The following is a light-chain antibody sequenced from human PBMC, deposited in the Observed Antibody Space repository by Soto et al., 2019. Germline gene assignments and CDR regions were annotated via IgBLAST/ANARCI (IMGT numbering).Light chain of an antibody. CDR2: GAS. V-gene: IGKV3-15*01. CDR1: QSVSSN. J-gene: IGKJ5*01. CDR3: QQYGSSPLIT. Sequence: EIVMTQSPATLSVSPGERATLSCRASQSVSSNLAWYQQKPGQAPRLLIYGASTRATGIPARFSGSGSGTDFTLTISRLEPEDFAVYYCQQYGSSPLITFGQGTRLEI.